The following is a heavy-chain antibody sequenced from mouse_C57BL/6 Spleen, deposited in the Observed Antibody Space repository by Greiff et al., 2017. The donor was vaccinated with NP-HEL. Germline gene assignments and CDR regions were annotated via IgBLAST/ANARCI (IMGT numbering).Heavy chain of an antibody. V-gene: IGHV1-52*01. CDR3: ARYYGSRNYFDY. Sequence: QVQLQQPGAELVRPGSSVKLSCKASGYTFTSYWMHWVKQRPIQGLEWIGNIDPSDSEPHYNQKFKDKATLTVDKSSSTAYMQLSSLTSEDSAVYYCARYYGSRNYFDYWGQGTTLTVSS. D-gene: IGHD1-1*01. CDR1: GYTFTSYW. CDR2: IDPSDSEP. J-gene: IGHJ2*01.